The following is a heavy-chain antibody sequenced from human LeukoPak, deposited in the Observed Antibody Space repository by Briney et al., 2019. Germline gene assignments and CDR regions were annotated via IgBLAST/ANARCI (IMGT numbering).Heavy chain of an antibody. D-gene: IGHD3-22*01. Sequence: GGSLRLSCAASGFPFSSYGMHWVRQAPGKGLEWVAVIWYDGSNKYYADSVKGRFTISRDNAKNSLYLQMNSLRAEDTAVYYCASTHWGYYSYWGQGTLVTVSS. CDR1: GFPFSSYG. V-gene: IGHV3-33*08. CDR3: ASTHWGYYSY. CDR2: IWYDGSNK. J-gene: IGHJ4*02.